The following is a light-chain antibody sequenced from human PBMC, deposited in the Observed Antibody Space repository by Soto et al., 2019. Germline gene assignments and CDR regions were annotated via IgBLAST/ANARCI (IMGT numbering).Light chain of an antibody. CDR1: QSVSSS. J-gene: IGKJ4*01. CDR3: QQRTNWPLT. CDR2: DAS. Sequence: ENVLTQSPATLSLSPGEGATLSCRASQSVSSSLAWYQQQPGQAPRLLIYDASNRAAGIPPRFSGSGSGTDFTLTISSLEPEDFAVYYCQQRTNWPLTFGGGTKVEIK. V-gene: IGKV3-11*01.